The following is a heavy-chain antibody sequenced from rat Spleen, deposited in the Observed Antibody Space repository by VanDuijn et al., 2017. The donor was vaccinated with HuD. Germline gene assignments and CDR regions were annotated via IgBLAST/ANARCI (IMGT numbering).Heavy chain of an antibody. J-gene: IGHJ3*01. CDR2: ISYDVIIT. Sequence: EVQLVESGGGLVQPGRSLKLSCTASGFTFSNYGMAWVRQAPKKGLEWVATISYDVIITYYRDSVKGRFTISRDNAKSTLYLQMDSLRSEDTATYYCARVGTRVSRFAYWGQGTLVTVSS. CDR1: GFTFSNYG. CDR3: ARVGTRVSRFAY. D-gene: IGHD1-4*01. V-gene: IGHV5-29*01.